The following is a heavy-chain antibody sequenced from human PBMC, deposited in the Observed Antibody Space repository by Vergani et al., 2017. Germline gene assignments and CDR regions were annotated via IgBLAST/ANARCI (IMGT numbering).Heavy chain of an antibody. V-gene: IGHV4-39*01. CDR1: CDSVISTDYH. CDR3: ESKRGACRAAYCHSYDF. J-gene: IGHJ4*02. D-gene: IGHD2-15*01. CDR2: MDYSGST. Sequence: QVQLQESCPGLVKPSETLSLTCTVSCDSVISTDYHWGWIRQPPGKGMEWIGSMDYSGSTSYNPSLESRITISVETPKNQFSLRLTSVTAADTAVYYCESKRGACRAAYCHSYDFWGPGTLVGVSS.